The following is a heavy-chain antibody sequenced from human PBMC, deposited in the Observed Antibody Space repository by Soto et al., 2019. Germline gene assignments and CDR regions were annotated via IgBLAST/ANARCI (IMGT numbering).Heavy chain of an antibody. J-gene: IGHJ6*02. D-gene: IGHD4-4*01. CDR1: GFIFTSYG. CDR2: ILHDGSAE. V-gene: IGHV3-30*03. Sequence: GGSLRLSCAASGFIFTSYGMHWVRQAPGKGLEWMALILHDGSAEYYADSVKGRFTVSRDNSKNTLYLQMNSLTAEDTAVYYCARSRDGYSFYFYYGMDGWGQGTTVTVSS. CDR3: ARSRDGYSFYFYYGMDG.